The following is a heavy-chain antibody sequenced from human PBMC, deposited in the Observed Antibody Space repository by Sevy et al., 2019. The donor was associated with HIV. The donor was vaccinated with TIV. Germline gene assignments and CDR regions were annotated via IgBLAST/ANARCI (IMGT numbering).Heavy chain of an antibody. D-gene: IGHD2-15*01. CDR1: GFTFSSYA. CDR3: VKGGTVVVADTLDY. J-gene: IGHJ4*02. V-gene: IGHV3-64D*06. CDR2: ISSNGGST. Sequence: GGSLRLSCSASGFTFSSYAMHWVRQAPGKGLEYVSAISSNGGSTYYADSVKGRFTISRDNSKNTLYLQMSSLRAEDTAVYYCVKGGTVVVADTLDYWGQGTLVTISS.